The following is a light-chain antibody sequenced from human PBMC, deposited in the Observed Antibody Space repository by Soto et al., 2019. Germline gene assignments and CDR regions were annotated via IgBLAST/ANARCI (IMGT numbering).Light chain of an antibody. CDR3: QQYNNWHPWS. CDR2: GAS. V-gene: IGKV3-15*01. Sequence: EIVMTQSPATLSVSPGERATLACRASQSVSSNLAWYQQKPGQAPRLLIYGASTRATGIPARFSGSGSGTAFTLTISSPQSEDFAVYYCQQYNNWHPWSFGQGTKVAIK. CDR1: QSVSSN. J-gene: IGKJ1*01.